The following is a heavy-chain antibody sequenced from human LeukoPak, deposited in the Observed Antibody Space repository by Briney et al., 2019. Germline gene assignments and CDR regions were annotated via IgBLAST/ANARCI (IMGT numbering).Heavy chain of an antibody. CDR3: AKRQGIVGVPDAFDI. D-gene: IGHD1-26*01. J-gene: IGHJ3*02. Sequence: GGSLRLSCAASGFTVSSYAMSWVRQAPGKGLEWVSGISQNGGSTYYADSVKGRFTISRDNSKNTLYLQMNSLRAEDTAVYYCAKRQGIVGVPDAFDIWGQGTMVTVSS. CDR1: GFTVSSYA. V-gene: IGHV3-23*01. CDR2: ISQNGGST.